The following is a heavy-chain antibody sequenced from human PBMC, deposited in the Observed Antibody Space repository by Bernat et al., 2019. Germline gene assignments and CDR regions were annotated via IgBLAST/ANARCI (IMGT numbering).Heavy chain of an antibody. J-gene: IGHJ4*02. D-gene: IGHD5-24*01. CDR1: GFTFSSYS. CDR2: IDQDGSEK. V-gene: IGHV3-7*01. CDR3: AKCQAERWLQLPTGA. Sequence: EVQLVESGGGLVQPGGSLRLSCAASGFTFSSYSMNWVRQAPGKGLEWVASIDQDGSEKQYVDSVKGRFTISRDNSKNTLYLQMNSLRAEDTAVYYCAKCQAERWLQLPTGAWGQGTLVTVSS.